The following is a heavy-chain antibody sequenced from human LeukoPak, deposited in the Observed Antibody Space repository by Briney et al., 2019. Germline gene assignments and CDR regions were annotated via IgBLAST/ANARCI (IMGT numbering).Heavy chain of an antibody. D-gene: IGHD5-18*01. CDR3: ARLMRGYSYGFIDY. J-gene: IGHJ4*02. CDR1: GFTFSSYW. Sequence: PGGSLRLSCAASGFTFSSYWMTWVRQAPGKGLEWVANIKQDGSEKHYVDSVKGRFTISRDNAKSSLYLQMNTLRAEDTAVYYCARLMRGYSYGFIDYWGQGTLVTVSS. V-gene: IGHV3-7*02. CDR2: IKQDGSEK.